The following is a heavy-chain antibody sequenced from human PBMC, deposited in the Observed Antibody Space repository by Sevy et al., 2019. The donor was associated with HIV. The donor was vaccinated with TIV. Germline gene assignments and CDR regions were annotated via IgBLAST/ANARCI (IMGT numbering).Heavy chain of an antibody. D-gene: IGHD2-21*01. CDR1: GFTVSSNY. Sequence: GGSLRLSCAASGFTVSSNYMSWVRQAPGKGLEWVSVIYSGGSTYYADSVKGRFTISRDNSKNTLYLQMNSLRAEDTAVYYCARDYHCGGDCFYFDYWGQGTLVTVSS. V-gene: IGHV3-53*01. CDR2: IYSGGST. CDR3: ARDYHCGGDCFYFDY. J-gene: IGHJ4*02.